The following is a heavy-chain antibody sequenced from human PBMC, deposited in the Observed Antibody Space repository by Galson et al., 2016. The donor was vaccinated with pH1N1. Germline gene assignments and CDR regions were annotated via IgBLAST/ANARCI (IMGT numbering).Heavy chain of an antibody. CDR3: AKDLGRYSEIDY. Sequence: SLRLSCAASGFTFINYAMSWVRQAPGKGLEWVSTISGTGDPTYYADSVKGRFTISRDNSNNTVYLRMNSLRVEDTAVDYCAKDLGRYSEIDYWGQGTLVTVSS. D-gene: IGHD1-26*01. V-gene: IGHV3-23*01. CDR1: GFTFINYA. CDR2: ISGTGDPT. J-gene: IGHJ4*02.